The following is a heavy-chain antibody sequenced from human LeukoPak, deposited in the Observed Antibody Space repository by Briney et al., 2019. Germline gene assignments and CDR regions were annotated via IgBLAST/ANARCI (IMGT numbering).Heavy chain of an antibody. J-gene: IGHJ4*02. CDR1: GYTFTGYY. Sequence: GASVKVSCKASGYTFTGYYMHWVRQAPGQGLEWMGWINPNSGGTNYAQKFQGRVTMTRDTSISTAYMELSRLRSDDTAVYYCARVSCSGGSCYSAYWGQGTLATVSS. CDR2: INPNSGGT. CDR3: ARVSCSGGSCYSAY. D-gene: IGHD2-15*01. V-gene: IGHV1-2*02.